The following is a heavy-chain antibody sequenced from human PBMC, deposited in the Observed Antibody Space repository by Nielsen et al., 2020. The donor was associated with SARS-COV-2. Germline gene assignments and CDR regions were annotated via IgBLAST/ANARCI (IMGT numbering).Heavy chain of an antibody. CDR2: ISAYNGNT. D-gene: IGHD3-10*01. V-gene: IGHV1-18*04. CDR3: ARDHTMVRGRVFYFDL. Sequence: ASVKVSCKASGYTFISYGISWVRQAPGQGLEWMGWISAYNGNTNYVQKLQGRVTMTTDTSTSTAYMELRSLRSDDTAVYYCARDHTMVRGRVFYFDLWGRGTLVTVSS. CDR1: GYTFISYG. J-gene: IGHJ2*01.